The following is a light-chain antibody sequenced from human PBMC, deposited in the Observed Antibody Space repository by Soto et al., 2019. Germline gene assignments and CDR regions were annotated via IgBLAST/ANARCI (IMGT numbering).Light chain of an antibody. CDR1: LSISSSY. CDR2: GAS. Sequence: EIVLTQSPGTLSLSPGERATLSCRASLSISSSYLAWYQQKPGQAPRLLIYGASSRATGIPDRFSGSGSETAFTLTISRLEPEDFAVYYCQQYGSAPPYTFGQGTKLEIK. J-gene: IGKJ2*01. CDR3: QQYGSAPPYT. V-gene: IGKV3-20*01.